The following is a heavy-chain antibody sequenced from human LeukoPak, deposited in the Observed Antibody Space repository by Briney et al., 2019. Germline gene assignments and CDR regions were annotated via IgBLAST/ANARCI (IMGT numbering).Heavy chain of an antibody. Sequence: ASVTVSYKASGYTFTIYGISWVRQAPGQGVEGMGWISAYNGKTNYAQKLQGRVTITTDTSTSTAYMELRSLRSDDTAVYYCARMPYCSSTSCYALTIDYWGQGTLVTVSS. J-gene: IGHJ4*02. CDR3: ARMPYCSSTSCYALTIDY. CDR1: GYTFTIYG. CDR2: ISAYNGKT. V-gene: IGHV1-18*01. D-gene: IGHD2-2*01.